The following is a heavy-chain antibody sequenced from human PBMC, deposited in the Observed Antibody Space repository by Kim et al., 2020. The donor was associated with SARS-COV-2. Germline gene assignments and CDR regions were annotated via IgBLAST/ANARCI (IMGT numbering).Heavy chain of an antibody. CDR1: GFTFSSYA. V-gene: IGHV3-23*01. D-gene: IGHD3-10*01. CDR3: ALNSFIRSGSGSYPPSYFDY. Sequence: GGSLRLSCAASGFTFSSYAMSWVRQAPGKGLEWVSAISGSGGSTYYADSVKGRFTISRDNSKNTLYLQMNSLRAEDTAVYYCALNSFIRSGSGSYPPSYFDYWGQGTLVTVSS. CDR2: ISGSGGST. J-gene: IGHJ4*02.